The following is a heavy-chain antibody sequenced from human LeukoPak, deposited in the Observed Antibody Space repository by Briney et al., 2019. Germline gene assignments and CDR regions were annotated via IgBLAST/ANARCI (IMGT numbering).Heavy chain of an antibody. D-gene: IGHD2-2*01. Sequence: GGSLRLSCAASGFTFSSYSMNWVRQAPGKGLEWVSYISSSSSTIYYADSVKGRFTISRDNAKNSLYLQMNRLRAEDTAVYYCARAQRGGIVVVPAALMALGYWGQGTLVTVSS. CDR2: ISSSSSTI. V-gene: IGHV3-48*01. CDR3: ARAQRGGIVVVPAALMALGY. CDR1: GFTFSSYS. J-gene: IGHJ4*02.